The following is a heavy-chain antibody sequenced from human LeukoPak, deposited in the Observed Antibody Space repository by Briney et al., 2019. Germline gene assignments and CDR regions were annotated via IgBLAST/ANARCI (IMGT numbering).Heavy chain of an antibody. CDR1: GYTFTSYD. V-gene: IGHV1-69*13. D-gene: IGHD3-10*01. Sequence: SVKVSCKASGYTFTSYDINWVRQATGQGLEWMGGIIPIFGTPNYAQKFQGRVTITADESTSTAYMELSSLRSEDTAVYYCARGSGTITMVRGVFYGMDVWGQGTTVTVSS. CDR3: ARGSGTITMVRGVFYGMDV. CDR2: IIPIFGTP. J-gene: IGHJ6*02.